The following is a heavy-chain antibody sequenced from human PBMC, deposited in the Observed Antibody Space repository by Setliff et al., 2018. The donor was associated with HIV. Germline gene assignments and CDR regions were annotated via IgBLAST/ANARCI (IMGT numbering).Heavy chain of an antibody. CDR3: AKWWGYSSGWLDY. Sequence: LSLTCTVSGVSTSSSSYYWGWIRQPPGKGLEWVAVIYYDGSNKYYADSVKGRFTISRDNSKNTLYLQINSLRAEDTAVYYCAKWWGYSSGWLDYWGQGTLVTVSS. CDR1: GVSTSSSS. J-gene: IGHJ4*02. V-gene: IGHV3-30*18. CDR2: IYYDGSNK. D-gene: IGHD6-19*01.